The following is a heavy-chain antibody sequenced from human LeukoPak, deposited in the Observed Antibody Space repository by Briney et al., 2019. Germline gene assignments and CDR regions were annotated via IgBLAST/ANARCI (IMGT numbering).Heavy chain of an antibody. CDR2: IYYSGST. V-gene: IGHV4-30-4*07. D-gene: IGHD6-6*01. Sequence: PSETLSLTCAVSGGSISSGGYSWSWIRQPPGKGLEWIGYIYYSGSTYYNPSLKSRVTISVDTSKNQFSLKLSSVTAADTAVYYCARGRWEYSSSSTMWFDPWGQGTLVTVSS. CDR1: GGSISSGGYS. J-gene: IGHJ5*02. CDR3: ARGRWEYSSSSTMWFDP.